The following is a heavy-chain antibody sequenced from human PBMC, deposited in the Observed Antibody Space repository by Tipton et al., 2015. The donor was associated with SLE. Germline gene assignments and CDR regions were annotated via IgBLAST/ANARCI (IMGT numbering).Heavy chain of an antibody. J-gene: IGHJ4*02. CDR3: ARDLVTRPH. D-gene: IGHD2-21*02. CDR2: IRYDGSNK. Sequence: RSLRLSCAASGFTFSSYGMHWVRQAPGKGLEWVAFIRYDGSNKYYAGSVKGRFTISRDNAKNTLYLQMNSLRAEDTAVYYCARDLVTRPHWGQGTLVTVSS. CDR1: GFTFSSYG. V-gene: IGHV3-33*01.